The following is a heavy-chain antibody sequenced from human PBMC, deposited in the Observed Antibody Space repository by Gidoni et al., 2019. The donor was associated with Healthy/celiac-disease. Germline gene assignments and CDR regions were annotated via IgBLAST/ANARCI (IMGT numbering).Heavy chain of an antibody. D-gene: IGHD2-21*01. CDR2: MHNSGST. J-gene: IGHJ4*02. CDR3: ARGRDLFDY. V-gene: IGHV4-61*01. CDR1: GVSVSSTYYY. Sequence: QVQLQESGPGLVKPSETLSLTCTVSGVSVSSTYYYWSWVRQPPGKGLAWIGYMHNSGSTNYNPSLKSRVTISVDTSKNQFSLKLSSVTAADTAVYYCARGRDLFDYWGQGTLVTVSS.